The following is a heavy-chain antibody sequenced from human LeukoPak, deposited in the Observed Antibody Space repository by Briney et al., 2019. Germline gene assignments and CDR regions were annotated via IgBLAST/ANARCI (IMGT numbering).Heavy chain of an antibody. CDR2: IYYSGST. CDR1: GGSISSSSYY. J-gene: IGHJ6*03. CDR3: ARTSSGSYSQFYYYYYMDV. V-gene: IGHV4-39*07. D-gene: IGHD1-26*01. Sequence: PSETLSLTCTVSGGSISSSSYYWGWIRQPPGKGLEWIGSIYYSGSTNYNPSLKSRVTISVDTSKNQFSLKLSSVTAADTAVYYCARTSSGSYSQFYYYYYMDVWGKGTTVTVSS.